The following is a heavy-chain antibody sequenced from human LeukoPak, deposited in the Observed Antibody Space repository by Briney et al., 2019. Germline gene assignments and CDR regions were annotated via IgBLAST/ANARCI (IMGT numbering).Heavy chain of an antibody. CDR1: GFTFSSYE. CDR2: ISSSGSTI. J-gene: IGHJ4*02. V-gene: IGHV3-48*03. Sequence: GGSLRLSCAASGFTFSSYEMNWVRQAPGKGLEWVSYISSSGSTIYYADSVKGRFTISRDNAKNSLYLQMYSLRAEDTAVYYCARSESSGPAGDYWGQGTLVTVSS. CDR3: ARSESSGPAGDY. D-gene: IGHD6-19*01.